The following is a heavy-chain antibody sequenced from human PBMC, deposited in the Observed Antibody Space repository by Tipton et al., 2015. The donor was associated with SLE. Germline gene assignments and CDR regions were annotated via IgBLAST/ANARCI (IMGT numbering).Heavy chain of an antibody. Sequence: TLSLTCAVYGGSFSGYYWSWIRQPPGKGLEWIGEINNSGSTNYNPSLKSRVTISVDTSKNQFSLKLSSVTAEDTAGDYCARDMVDTAMVGGHFFDYWGQGTLVTVSS. CDR3: ARDMVDTAMVGGHFFDY. CDR1: GGSFSGYY. J-gene: IGHJ4*02. D-gene: IGHD5-18*01. CDR2: INNSGST. V-gene: IGHV4-34*01.